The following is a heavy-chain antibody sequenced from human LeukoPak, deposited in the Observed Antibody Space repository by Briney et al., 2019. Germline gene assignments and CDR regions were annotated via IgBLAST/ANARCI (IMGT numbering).Heavy chain of an antibody. D-gene: IGHD3-3*01. CDR1: GYTFTSYD. J-gene: IGHJ5*02. Sequence: ASVKVSCKASGYTFTSYDINWVRQATGQGLEWMGWMNPNSGNTGYAQKFQGRVTMTRSTSISTAYMELSSLRSEDTAVYYCAKSGDRVSWFDPWGQGTLVTVSS. V-gene: IGHV1-8*01. CDR3: AKSGDRVSWFDP. CDR2: MNPNSGNT.